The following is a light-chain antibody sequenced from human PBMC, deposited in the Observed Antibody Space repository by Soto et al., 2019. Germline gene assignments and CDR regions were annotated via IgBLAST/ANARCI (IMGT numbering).Light chain of an antibody. CDR3: QQSYSTPQT. V-gene: IGKV1-39*01. J-gene: IGKJ1*01. Sequence: DIQMTQSPSSLSASVGDRVIITCRASQSISRCLNWYQQKPGKAPKLLIYAASSLQSGVPSRFSGSASGTDFTLTISSLQPEDFATYYCQQSYSTPQTFGQGTKVEIK. CDR2: AAS. CDR1: QSISRC.